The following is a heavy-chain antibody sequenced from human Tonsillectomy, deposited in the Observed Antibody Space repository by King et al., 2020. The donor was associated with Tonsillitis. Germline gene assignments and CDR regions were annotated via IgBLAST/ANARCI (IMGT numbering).Heavy chain of an antibody. CDR2: TYYRSKWYN. CDR3: ARDREYCGGDCSAGVDY. V-gene: IGHV6-1*01. CDR1: GDSVSSNSAA. Sequence: VKLQQSGPGLVKPSQTLSLTCAISGDSVSSNSAAWTWIRQSPSRGLEWLGRTYYRSKWYNDYAVSVKSRITINPDTSKNQFSLQLKSVTPEDTAVYYCARDREYCGGDCSAGVDYGGQGTLVTVSS. D-gene: IGHD2-21*02. J-gene: IGHJ4*02.